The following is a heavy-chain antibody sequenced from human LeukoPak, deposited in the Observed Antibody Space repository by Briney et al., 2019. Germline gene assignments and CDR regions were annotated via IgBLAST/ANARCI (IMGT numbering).Heavy chain of an antibody. V-gene: IGHV3-33*01. Sequence: GGSLRLSCAASGFTFSSYGMHWVRQAPGKGLEWVAVIWYDGSNKYYADSVKGRFTISRDNSKNTLYLQMNSLRAEDTAVYYCAHHGDYDILTGYDNWFDPWGQGTLVTVSS. CDR3: AHHGDYDILTGYDNWFDP. CDR1: GFTFSSYG. D-gene: IGHD3-9*01. J-gene: IGHJ5*02. CDR2: IWYDGSNK.